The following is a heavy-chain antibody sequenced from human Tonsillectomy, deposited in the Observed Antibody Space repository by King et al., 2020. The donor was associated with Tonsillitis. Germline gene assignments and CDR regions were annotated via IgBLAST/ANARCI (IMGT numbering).Heavy chain of an antibody. CDR2: INPKSGDT. J-gene: IGHJ5*02. D-gene: IGHD7-27*01. CDR1: GYTFTGYY. V-gene: IGHV1-2*06. Sequence: VQLVESGAEVKKPGASVKVSCKVFGYTFTGYYIHWVRQAPGQGLEWRGRINPKSGDTKYAQTFQGRVTMTRDTSISTPYMELSSLISDDTAVYYCERGVGRTWAGSDPWGQGTLVTVSS. CDR3: ERGVGRTWAGSDP.